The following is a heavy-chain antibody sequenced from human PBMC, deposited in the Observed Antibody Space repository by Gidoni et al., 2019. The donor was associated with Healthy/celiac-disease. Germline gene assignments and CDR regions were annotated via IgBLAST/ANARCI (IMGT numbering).Heavy chain of an antibody. V-gene: IGHV1-3*01. D-gene: IGHD6-19*01. Sequence: QVQLVQSGAEVKKPGASVKVSCKASGYTFTSYAMHWVRQAPGQRLEWMGWINAGNGNTKYSQKFQGRVTITRDTSASTAYMELSSLRSEDTAVYYCARVIRLARGYDAFDIWGQGTMVTVSS. CDR1: GYTFTSYA. CDR3: ARVIRLARGYDAFDI. CDR2: INAGNGNT. J-gene: IGHJ3*02.